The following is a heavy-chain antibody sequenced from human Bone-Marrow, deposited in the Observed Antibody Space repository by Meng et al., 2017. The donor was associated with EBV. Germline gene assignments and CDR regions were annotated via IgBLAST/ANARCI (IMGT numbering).Heavy chain of an antibody. CDR1: GGSISSYY. Sequence: QVQLQESGPGLVKPSETLSLTCTVSGGSISSYYWSWIRQPPGKGLEWIGYIYYSGSTNYNPSLKSRVTISVDTSKNQFSLKLSSVTAADTAVYYCARGSGSYRAFDYWGQGTLGNVSS. CDR2: IYYSGST. V-gene: IGHV4-59*01. D-gene: IGHD1-26*01. CDR3: ARGSGSYRAFDY. J-gene: IGHJ4*02.